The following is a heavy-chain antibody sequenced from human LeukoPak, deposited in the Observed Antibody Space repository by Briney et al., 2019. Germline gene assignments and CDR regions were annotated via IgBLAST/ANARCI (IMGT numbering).Heavy chain of an antibody. D-gene: IGHD4-17*01. CDR1: GYTFTGYY. Sequence: ASVKVSCKASGYTFTGYYMHWVRQPPAQGLEWMGRINPNSGGTNYEQKFQGRGTMTRDTANSTAYMELSRLRSDDTAVYYCARGGATVTIDYWGQGTLVTVSS. CDR3: ARGGATVTIDY. V-gene: IGHV1-2*06. J-gene: IGHJ4*02. CDR2: INPNSGGT.